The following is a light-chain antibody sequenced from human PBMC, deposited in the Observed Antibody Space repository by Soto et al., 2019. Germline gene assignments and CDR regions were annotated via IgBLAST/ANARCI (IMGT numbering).Light chain of an antibody. CDR3: QQYGSSPPT. V-gene: IGKV3-20*01. CDR2: GAS. Sequence: ENVLTQSPGTLSLSPGERVTLSCRASQTVISTYLAWYQQKRGQAPTLLIYGASSRATGIPDRFSGSGSGTDLTLTISRLEPEDFAVYICQQYGSSPPTFGQGTKVDIK. CDR1: QTVISTY. J-gene: IGKJ2*01.